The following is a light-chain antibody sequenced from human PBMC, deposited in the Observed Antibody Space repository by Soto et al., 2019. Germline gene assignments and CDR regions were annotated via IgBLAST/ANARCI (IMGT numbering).Light chain of an antibody. CDR3: AAWDDSLSGPWV. Sequence: QSVLTQPPSASGTPGQRVTISCSGSSSNIGSNYVYWYQQLPGTAPKLLIYRNNQRPSGVPDRFSGSKSGTSAPLAISGLRSEDEADYYCAAWDDSLSGPWVFGGGTQLTVL. V-gene: IGLV1-47*01. J-gene: IGLJ3*02. CDR1: SSNIGSNY. CDR2: RNN.